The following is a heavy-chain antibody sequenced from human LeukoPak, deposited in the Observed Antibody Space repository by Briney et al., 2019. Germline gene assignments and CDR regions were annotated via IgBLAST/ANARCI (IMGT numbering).Heavy chain of an antibody. Sequence: PGGSLRLSCAASGFTVSSTYMSWVRQAPGKGLEWVSLIYSGGTTYYADSVKGRFTISRDNSKNTLYLQMNSLRAEDTAVYYCARSPSLLYGMDVWGQGTTVTVSS. CDR3: ARSPSLLYGMDV. V-gene: IGHV3-53*01. CDR2: IYSGGTT. CDR1: GFTVSSTY. J-gene: IGHJ6*02.